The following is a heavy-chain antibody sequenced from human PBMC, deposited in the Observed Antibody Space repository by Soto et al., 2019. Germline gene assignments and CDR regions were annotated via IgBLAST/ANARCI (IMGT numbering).Heavy chain of an antibody. CDR3: ASGLGYKA. D-gene: IGHD5-12*01. J-gene: IGHJ5*02. CDR1: GDSVSSSSYY. CDR2: IHHSGTT. Sequence: QVQLQESGPGLVKPSQTLSLTCTVSGDSVSSSSYYWSWIRQHPGKGLEWIGYIHHSGTTSYNPSLKSRITLSVYTSKNQFSLRLSSVTAADTAVYYCASGLGYKAWGQGTLVTVSS. V-gene: IGHV4-31*03.